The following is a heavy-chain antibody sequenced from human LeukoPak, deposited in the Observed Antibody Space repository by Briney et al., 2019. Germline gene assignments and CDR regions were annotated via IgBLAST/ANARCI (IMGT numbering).Heavy chain of an antibody. J-gene: IGHJ4*02. CDR3: ATALTHYPYFDY. V-gene: IGHV1-24*01. CDR1: GYTLTELS. CDR2: FDPEDGET. Sequence: ASVKVSCKVSGYTLTELSMHWVRQAPGKGLEWMGGFDPEDGETIYAQKFQGRVTMTEDTSTDTAYMELSSLRSEDTAVYYCATALTHYPYFDYWGQGTLVTVSS. D-gene: IGHD3-10*01.